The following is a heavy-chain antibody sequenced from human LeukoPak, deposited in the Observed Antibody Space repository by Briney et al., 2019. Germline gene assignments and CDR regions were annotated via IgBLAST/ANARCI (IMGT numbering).Heavy chain of an antibody. CDR3: AADRQEGGSGSYWFDP. D-gene: IGHD3-10*01. Sequence: SETLSLTCTISGRSITTYYWSWIRQPAGKGLDWIGNVYYSGSTTYNPSLKTRVTISVDTSKNQFSLRLSSLTAADTAVYYRAADRQEGGSGSYWFDPWGEGTLVTVSA. CDR2: VYYSGST. V-gene: IGHV4-59*01. CDR1: GRSITTYY. J-gene: IGHJ5*02.